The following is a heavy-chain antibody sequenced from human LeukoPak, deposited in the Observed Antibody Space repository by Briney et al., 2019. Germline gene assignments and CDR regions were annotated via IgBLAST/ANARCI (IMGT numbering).Heavy chain of an antibody. Sequence: ASVKVSCKASGYTFTGYYMHWVRQAPGLGLEWMGWINPNSGGTNYAQKFQGRVTMTRDTSISTAYMELSRLRSDDTAVYYCASQEGWGSYNWFDPWGQGTLVTVSS. CDR3: ASQEGWGSYNWFDP. CDR2: INPNSGGT. D-gene: IGHD7-27*01. J-gene: IGHJ5*02. V-gene: IGHV1-2*02. CDR1: GYTFTGYY.